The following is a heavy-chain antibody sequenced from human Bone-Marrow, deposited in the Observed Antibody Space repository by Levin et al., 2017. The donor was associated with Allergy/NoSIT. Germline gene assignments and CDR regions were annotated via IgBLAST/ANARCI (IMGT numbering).Heavy chain of an antibody. CDR1: GGSINDYY. CDR3: AGVTMGWFDP. J-gene: IGHJ5*02. Sequence: SETLSLTCTVSGGSINDYYWSWIRQPPGKGLEWIGYIFYSGSTNYNPSLKSRLTISVDMSKRQLSLKLSSVTAADTAVYYCAGVTMGWFDPWGQGTLVTVSS. CDR2: IFYSGST. V-gene: IGHV4-59*01. D-gene: IGHD3-3*01.